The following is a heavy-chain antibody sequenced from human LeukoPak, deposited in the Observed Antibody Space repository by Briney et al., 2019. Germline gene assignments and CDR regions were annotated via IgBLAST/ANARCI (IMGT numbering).Heavy chain of an antibody. J-gene: IGHJ4*02. CDR3: VKRGSGSYDVDY. Sequence: PGGSLRLSCAASGFTFRDYGMHWVSQAPDEGLEWVASIRNDGSDKYYEDSVKGRFAIPRDNSKNTVHLQMDSLRAEDSAVYYCVKRGSGSYDVDYWGQGTLVTVSS. V-gene: IGHV3-30*02. D-gene: IGHD1-26*01. CDR1: GFTFRDYG. CDR2: IRNDGSDK.